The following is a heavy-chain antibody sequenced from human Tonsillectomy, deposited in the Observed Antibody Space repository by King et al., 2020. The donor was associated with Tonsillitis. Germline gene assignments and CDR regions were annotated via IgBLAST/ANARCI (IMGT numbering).Heavy chain of an antibody. Sequence: QLVQSGAEVKKPGSSVKVSCKASGGTFSSYAISWVRQAPGQGLEWMGRIIPILGIANYAQKFQGRVTITADKSTSTAYMELSCLRSEDTAVYYCARGGATTVTTEDYWGQGTLVTVSS. D-gene: IGHD4-17*01. J-gene: IGHJ4*02. CDR3: ARGGATTVTTEDY. CDR2: IIPILGIA. V-gene: IGHV1-69*09. CDR1: GGTFSSYA.